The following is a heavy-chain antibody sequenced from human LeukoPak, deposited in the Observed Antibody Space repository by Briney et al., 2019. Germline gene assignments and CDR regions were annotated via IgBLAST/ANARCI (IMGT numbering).Heavy chain of an antibody. D-gene: IGHD3-10*01. V-gene: IGHV1-46*01. J-gene: IGHJ4*02. CDR1: GYTFTGYY. CDR2: INPSGGST. CDR3: AREWGTMVRGVRAFVY. Sequence: ASVKVSCKASGYTFTGYYMHWVRQAPGQGLEWMGIINPSGGSTSYAQKFQGRVTMTRDMSTSTVYMELSSLRSEDTAVYYCAREWGTMVRGVRAFVYWGQGTLVTVSS.